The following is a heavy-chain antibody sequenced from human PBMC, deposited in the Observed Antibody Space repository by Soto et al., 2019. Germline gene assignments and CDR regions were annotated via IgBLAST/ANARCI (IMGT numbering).Heavy chain of an antibody. CDR2: IYYSGST. J-gene: IGHJ4*02. CDR3: AGGTGATIACHVDY. CDR1: GGSLSSGGYY. V-gene: IGHV4-31*03. D-gene: IGHD5-12*01. Sequence: SETRSLTGTVSGGSLSSGGYYWTWIRQHPGKGLEWIGYIYYSGSTYYKPSLKSRFTISVDTSKNQFSLKRRSVTAASTAVYYCAGGTGATIACHVDYGCQGTLVTVSS.